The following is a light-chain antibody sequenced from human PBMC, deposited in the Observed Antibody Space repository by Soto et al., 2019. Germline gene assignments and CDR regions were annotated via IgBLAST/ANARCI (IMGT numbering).Light chain of an antibody. Sequence: IVMTQSPDSLAVSLGERVTINCKSSQSVLSTSNNKNFLAWFQQKPGQAPKPLIYWASSRESGVPDRFSGSGSGTDFTLTISSMQADDVAVYYCQQYYNAPITFGQGTRLEI. J-gene: IGKJ5*01. CDR3: QQYYNAPIT. CDR1: QSVLSTSNNKNF. CDR2: WAS. V-gene: IGKV4-1*01.